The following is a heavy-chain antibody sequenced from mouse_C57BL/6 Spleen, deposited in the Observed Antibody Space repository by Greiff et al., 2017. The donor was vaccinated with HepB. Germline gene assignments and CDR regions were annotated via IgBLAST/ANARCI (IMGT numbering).Heavy chain of an antibody. CDR2: IYPGDGDT. CDR1: GYAFSSSW. J-gene: IGHJ1*03. V-gene: IGHV1-82*01. Sequence: QVQLQQSGPELVKPGASVKISCKASGYAFSSSWMNWVKQRPGKGLEWIGRIYPGDGDTNYNGKFKGKATLTSDTSSSTAYMQLSSLTSEDSAIYFCARRDYGSLYWYFDVWGTGTTVTVSS. CDR3: ARRDYGSLYWYFDV. D-gene: IGHD1-1*01.